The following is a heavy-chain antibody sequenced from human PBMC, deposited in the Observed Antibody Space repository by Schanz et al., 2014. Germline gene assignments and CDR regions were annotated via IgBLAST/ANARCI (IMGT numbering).Heavy chain of an antibody. D-gene: IGHD3-3*01. CDR2: ISPYNGNT. Sequence: QVRLVQSGAELKMPGATVKVSCETSGYTFTNYGVSWVRQAPGQGLEWVAWISPYNGNTAYAQNLKGRVRMTTDTSTATAYMELRSLTSDDTAVYYCARDRVYRFLKGENRFYFDYWGQGTLVTVTS. CDR1: GYTFTNYG. J-gene: IGHJ4*02. CDR3: ARDRVYRFLKGENRFYFDY. V-gene: IGHV1-18*01.